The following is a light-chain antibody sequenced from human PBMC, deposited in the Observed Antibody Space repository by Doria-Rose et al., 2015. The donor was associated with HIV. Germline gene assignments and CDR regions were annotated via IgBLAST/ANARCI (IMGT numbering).Light chain of an antibody. CDR2: WAS. V-gene: IGKV4-1*01. J-gene: IGKJ3*01. CDR1: QSLLYTSTNY. Sequence: DIRMTQSPESLGMSLGERATLNCKSNQSLLYTSTNYLAWYQQKPGQPPKLLTYWASTRQFGVPARFSGSGSGTDFTLTISSLEAEDVAVYYCQQYYDTPSFGPGTTVDIK. CDR3: QQYYDTPS.